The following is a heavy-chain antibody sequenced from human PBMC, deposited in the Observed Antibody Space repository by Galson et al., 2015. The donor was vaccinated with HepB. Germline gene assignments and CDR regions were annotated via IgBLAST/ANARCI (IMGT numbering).Heavy chain of an antibody. Sequence: QSGAEVKKPGESLKISCKGSGYSFTSYWIGWVRQMPGKGLEWMGIIYPGDSDTRYSPSFQGQVTISADKSISTAYLQWSSLKASDTAMYYCARLTQQQLVPADYYYYGMDVWGQGTTVTVSS. CDR1: GYSFTSYW. D-gene: IGHD6-13*01. J-gene: IGHJ6*02. V-gene: IGHV5-51*01. CDR3: ARLTQQQLVPADYYYYGMDV. CDR2: IYPGDSDT.